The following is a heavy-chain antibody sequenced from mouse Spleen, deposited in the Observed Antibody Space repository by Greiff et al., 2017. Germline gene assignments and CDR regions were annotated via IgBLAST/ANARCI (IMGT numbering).Heavy chain of an antibody. D-gene: IGHD1-3*01. V-gene: IGHV14-4*01. CDR1: GFNIKDDY. J-gene: IGHJ3*01. CDR2: IDPENGDT. Sequence: VQLQQSGAELVRPGASVKLSCTASGFNIKDDYMHWVKQRPEQGLEWIGWIDPENGDTEYASKFQGKATITADTSSNTAYLQLSSLTSEDTAVYYCTLIKEGFAYWGQGTLVTVSA. CDR3: TLIKEGFAY.